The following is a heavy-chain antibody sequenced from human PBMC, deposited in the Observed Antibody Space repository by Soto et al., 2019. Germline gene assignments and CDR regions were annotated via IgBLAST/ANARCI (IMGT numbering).Heavy chain of an antibody. J-gene: IGHJ5*02. CDR1: GGSIRYHS. D-gene: IGHD6-13*01. CDR2: IYTSGSN. V-gene: IGHV4-4*07. CDR3: ATETYSSSWYNWFDP. Sequence: SETLSLTFTVSGGSIRYHSLSWIRQPTRKGLEWIWRIYTSGSNNYNPSLKSRVTMSVDTSKNQFSLKLGYVTAADTAVYYCATETYSSSWYNWFDPWGQGTLVTVSS.